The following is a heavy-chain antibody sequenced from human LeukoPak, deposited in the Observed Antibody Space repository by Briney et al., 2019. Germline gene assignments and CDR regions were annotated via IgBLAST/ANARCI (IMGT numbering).Heavy chain of an antibody. D-gene: IGHD3-22*01. J-gene: IGHJ5*02. V-gene: IGHV1-69*05. CDR2: IIPIFGTA. CDR3: ARVISGRIVALNWFDP. CDR1: GGTFSSYA. Sequence: ASVKVSCKASGGTFSSYAISWVRQAPGQGLEWMGGIIPIFGTANYAQKFQGRVTITTDESTSTAYVELSSLGSEDTAVYYCARVISGRIVALNWFDPWGQGTLVTVSS.